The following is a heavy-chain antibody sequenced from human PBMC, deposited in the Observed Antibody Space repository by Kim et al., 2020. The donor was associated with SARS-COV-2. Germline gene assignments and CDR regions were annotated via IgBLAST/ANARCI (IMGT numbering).Heavy chain of an antibody. D-gene: IGHD3-3*01. Sequence: ASVKVSCKASGYTFTSYAMHWVRQAPGQRLEWMGWINAGNGNTKYSQKFQGRVTITRDTSASKAYMELSSLRSEDTAVYYCARDPRWDSYYDFWSGYTQVGHYGMDVWGQGTTVTVSS. CDR1: GYTFTSYA. V-gene: IGHV1-3*01. CDR3: ARDPRWDSYYDFWSGYTQVGHYGMDV. J-gene: IGHJ6*02. CDR2: INAGNGNT.